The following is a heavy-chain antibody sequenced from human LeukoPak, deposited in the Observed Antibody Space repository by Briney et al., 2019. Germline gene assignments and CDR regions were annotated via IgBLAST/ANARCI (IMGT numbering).Heavy chain of an antibody. CDR2: IYWNDDK. D-gene: IGHD6-19*01. Sequence: SGPTLVNPTQTITLTCTFSGVSLSTTGVGVNWIRQSPGKALEWLALIYWNDDKRYSPSLRSRLTITRDTSKNQVVLTMTNMDPVDTATYYCAHRGRAVAGHYYFDYWGQGTLVTVSS. CDR3: AHRGRAVAGHYYFDY. J-gene: IGHJ4*02. V-gene: IGHV2-5*01. CDR1: GVSLSTTGVG.